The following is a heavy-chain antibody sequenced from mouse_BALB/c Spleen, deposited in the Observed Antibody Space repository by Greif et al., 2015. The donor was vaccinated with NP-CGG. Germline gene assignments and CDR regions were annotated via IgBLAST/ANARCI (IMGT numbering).Heavy chain of an antibody. Sequence: VQLHQSGADLAKPGASVKMSCKASGYTFTSYWMHWVKQRPGQGLEWIGYINPSTGYTEYNQKFKDKATLTADKSSSTAYLQLISLTSDDSACYYCAREVSRYCYYSMDYWGQGTSVTVSS. V-gene: IGHV1-7*01. CDR2: INPSTGYT. CDR3: AREVSRYCYYSMDY. D-gene: IGHD1-1*01. J-gene: IGHJ4*01. CDR1: GYTFTSYW.